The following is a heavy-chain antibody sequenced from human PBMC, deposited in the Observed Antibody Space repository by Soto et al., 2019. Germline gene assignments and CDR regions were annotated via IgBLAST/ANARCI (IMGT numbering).Heavy chain of an antibody. V-gene: IGHV1-24*01. J-gene: IGHJ4*02. CDR1: GYTLTELS. D-gene: IGHD4-17*01. CDR3: ATDSTVTSPDVIYDY. CDR2: FDPEDGET. Sequence: GASVKVSCKVSGYTLTELSMHWVRQAPGKGLEWMGGFDPEDGETIYAQKFQGRVTMTEDTSTDTAYMELSSLRSEDTAVYYCATDSTVTSPDVIYDYWGKGTLVTVSS.